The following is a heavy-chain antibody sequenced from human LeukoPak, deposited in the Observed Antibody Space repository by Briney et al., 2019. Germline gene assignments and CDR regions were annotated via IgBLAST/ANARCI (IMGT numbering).Heavy chain of an antibody. Sequence: GRSLRLSCAASGFTFRSYGMHGVRQAAGKGLEGVAVIWYDGSEKYYVDTVKGRFTISRDNSKDTLYLQMNSLRVEDSAVYYCARYGPEKVLDYWGRGTLVAVSS. D-gene: IGHD3-10*01. V-gene: IGHV3-33*01. CDR2: IWYDGSEK. J-gene: IGHJ4*02. CDR1: GFTFRSYG. CDR3: ARYGPEKVLDY.